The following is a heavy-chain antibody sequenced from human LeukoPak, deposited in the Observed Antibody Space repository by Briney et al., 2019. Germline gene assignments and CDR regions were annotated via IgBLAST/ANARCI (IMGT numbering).Heavy chain of an antibody. CDR3: ARDYYYDSSGYGLGY. CDR1: GYTFTGYY. CDR2: INPNSGGT. V-gene: IGHV1-2*02. Sequence: GASVKVSCKASGYTFTGYYMHWVRQAPGQGLEWMGWINPNSGGTNYAQKFQGRVTMTRDTSISTAYMELSRLRSDDTAVYYCARDYYYDSSGYGLGYWGQGTLVTVS. J-gene: IGHJ4*02. D-gene: IGHD3-22*01.